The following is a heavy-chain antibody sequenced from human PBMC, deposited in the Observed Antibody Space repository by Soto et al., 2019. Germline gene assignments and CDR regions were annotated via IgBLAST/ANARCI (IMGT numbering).Heavy chain of an antibody. Sequence: ASVKVSCKASGYKFTGHYIHWVRQAPGQGLEWMGWINPNSGGTNFAQKFQGWVAMTRDTSISTAYMELSRLRSDDTAVYFCETLGYGDFDFWGQGTLVTVSS. CDR2: INPNSGGT. CDR3: ETLGYGDFDF. J-gene: IGHJ4*02. D-gene: IGHD4-17*01. CDR1: GYKFTGHY. V-gene: IGHV1-2*04.